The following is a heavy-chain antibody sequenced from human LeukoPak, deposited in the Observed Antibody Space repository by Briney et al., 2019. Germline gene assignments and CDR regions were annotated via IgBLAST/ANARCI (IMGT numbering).Heavy chain of an antibody. CDR2: IIPIFGTA. V-gene: IGHV1-69*13. J-gene: IGHJ5*02. Sequence: SVEVSCEASGGTFSSYAISWVRQAPGQGLEWMGGIIPIFGTANYAQKFQGRVTITADESTSTAYMELSSLRSEDTAVYYCARAPAWVVPAAMFRAWFDPWGQGTLVTVSS. D-gene: IGHD2-2*01. CDR3: ARAPAWVVPAAMFRAWFDP. CDR1: GGTFSSYA.